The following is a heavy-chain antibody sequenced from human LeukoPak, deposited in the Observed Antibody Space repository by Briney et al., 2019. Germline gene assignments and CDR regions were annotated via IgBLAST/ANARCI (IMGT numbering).Heavy chain of an antibody. Sequence: SETLSLTCAVYGGSFSGYYWSWIRQPPGKGLEWIGEINHSGSTNYNPSLKSRVTISVDTSKNQFSLKLSSVTAADTAVYYCARSYYGSGSYRVFDYWGQGTLVTVSS. D-gene: IGHD3-10*01. CDR1: GGSFSGYY. CDR2: INHSGST. CDR3: ARSYYGSGSYRVFDY. V-gene: IGHV4-34*01. J-gene: IGHJ4*02.